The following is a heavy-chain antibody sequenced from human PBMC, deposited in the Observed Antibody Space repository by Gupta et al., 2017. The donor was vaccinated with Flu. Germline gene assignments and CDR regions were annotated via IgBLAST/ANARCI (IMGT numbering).Heavy chain of an antibody. CDR2: INPNGGGT. J-gene: IGHJ4*02. CDR3: AREVARGAGY. V-gene: IGHV1-2*06. D-gene: IGHD3-10*01. Sequence: HWVRQAPGQGLEWMGRINPNGGGTNYAQKFQGRVTMTRDTSISTAYMELSRLRSDDTAVYYCAREVARGAGYWGQGTLVTVSS.